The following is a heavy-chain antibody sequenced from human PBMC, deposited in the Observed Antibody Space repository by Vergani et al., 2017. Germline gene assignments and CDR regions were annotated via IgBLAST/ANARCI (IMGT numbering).Heavy chain of an antibody. CDR3: AKDSYYDFWSGSPRGFDY. Sequence: EVQLVESGGGLVKPGGSLRLSCAASGFTFSNAWMSWVRQAPGKGLEWVGRIKSKTDGGTTDYAAPVKGRFTISRDDSKNTLYLQMNSLKTEDTAVYYCAKDSYYDFWSGSPRGFDYWGQGTLVTVSS. D-gene: IGHD3-3*01. J-gene: IGHJ4*02. V-gene: IGHV3-15*01. CDR1: GFTFSNAW. CDR2: IKSKTDGGTT.